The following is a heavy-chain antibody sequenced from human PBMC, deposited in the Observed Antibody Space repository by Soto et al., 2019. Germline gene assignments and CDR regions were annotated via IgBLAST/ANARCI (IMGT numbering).Heavy chain of an antibody. D-gene: IGHD3-3*01. V-gene: IGHV4-61*01. CDR3: ARGGRITIFGVVREGMDV. CDR1: GGSVSSGSYY. Sequence: PSETLSLTCTVSGGSVSSGSYYWSWIRQPPGKGLEWIGYIYYSGSTNYIPSLKSRVTISVDASKNQFSLKLSSVTAADTAVYYCARGGRITIFGVVREGMDVWGQGTTVTVSS. CDR2: IYYSGST. J-gene: IGHJ6*02.